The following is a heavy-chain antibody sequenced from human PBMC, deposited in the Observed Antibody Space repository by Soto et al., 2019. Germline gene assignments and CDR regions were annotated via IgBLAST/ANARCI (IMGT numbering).Heavy chain of an antibody. CDR2: ISSSAVYI. V-gene: IGHV3-21*01. Sequence: LRLSVAASGFNFITYSLSWVRQAPGKGLEWVASISSSAVYIDYADSAKGRFTISRDNANNSLYLQMNSLRAEDTATYYCVRDGLDYYDTERLYFDNWGQRTLVTVSS. CDR1: GFNFITYS. CDR3: VRDGLDYYDTERLYFDN. D-gene: IGHD3-22*01. J-gene: IGHJ4*02.